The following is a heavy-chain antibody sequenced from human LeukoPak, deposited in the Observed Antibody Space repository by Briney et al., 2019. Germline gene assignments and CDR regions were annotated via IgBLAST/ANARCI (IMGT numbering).Heavy chain of an antibody. D-gene: IGHD6-19*01. J-gene: IGHJ4*02. CDR3: AKARMGWYLFDY. CDR1: GFTFSSYA. CDR2: ISGTGNSP. Sequence: GGSLRLSCAASGFTFSSYAMNWVRQAPGKWLEWVSAISGTGNSPWYADSVKGRFTISRDNSKNTLYLLMNSLRTEDTAVYYCAKARMGWYLFDYWGQGTLVTVSS. V-gene: IGHV3-23*01.